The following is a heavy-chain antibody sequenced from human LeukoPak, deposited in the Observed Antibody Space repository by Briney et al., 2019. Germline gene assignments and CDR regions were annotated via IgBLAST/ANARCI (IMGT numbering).Heavy chain of an antibody. CDR3: AREYSYGHGFDY. J-gene: IGHJ4*02. D-gene: IGHD5-18*01. CDR1: GSSISSYY. CDR2: IYYSGST. V-gene: IGHV4-59*01. Sequence: SETLSLTCTVSGSSISSYYWSWIRQPPGKGLEWIGYIYYSGSTNYNPSLKSRVTISVDTSKNQFSLKLSSVTAADTAVYYCAREYSYGHGFDYWGQGTLVTVSS.